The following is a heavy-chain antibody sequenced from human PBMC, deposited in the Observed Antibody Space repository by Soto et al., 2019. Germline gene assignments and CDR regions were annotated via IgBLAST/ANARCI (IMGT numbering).Heavy chain of an antibody. Sequence: PGESLKLSCKGSGCSFTSYWIDWVRQMPGKGLGWMGRIDPSDSYTNYSPSFQGHVTISADKSISTAYLQWSSLKASDTAMYYCARTSMQSRGYSYGHGGMDVWGQGTTVTVSS. CDR3: ARTSMQSRGYSYGHGGMDV. J-gene: IGHJ6*02. CDR2: IDPSDSYT. D-gene: IGHD5-18*01. CDR1: GCSFTSYW. V-gene: IGHV5-10-1*01.